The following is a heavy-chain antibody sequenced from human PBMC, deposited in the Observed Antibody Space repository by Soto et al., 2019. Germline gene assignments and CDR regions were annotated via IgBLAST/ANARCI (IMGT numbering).Heavy chain of an antibody. V-gene: IGHV3-23*01. J-gene: IGHJ6*04. CDR3: AKDGVVLGRLGRMDV. CDR1: GFTFSSYA. D-gene: IGHD2-2*01. CDR2: ISGSGGST. Sequence: GGSLRLSCAASGFTFSSYAISWVRQAPGKGLEWVSAISGSGGSTYYADSVKGRFTISRDNSKNTLYLQMNSLRAEDTAVYYCAKDGVVLGRLGRMDVWGKGTTVTVSS.